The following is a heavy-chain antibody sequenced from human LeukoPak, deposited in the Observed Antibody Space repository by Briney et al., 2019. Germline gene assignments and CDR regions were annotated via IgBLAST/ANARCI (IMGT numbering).Heavy chain of an antibody. CDR3: ARADRLDGGPYLIGP. D-gene: IGHD2-21*01. Sequence: ASVKVSCKTSGYSFTDYYMHWVRQAPGQGLEWMGWINPNSGGTSSAQKFQGRVAMTRDTSTTTVYMEVSWLTSDDTAIYYCARADRLDGGPYLIGPWGQGTLVTVSS. J-gene: IGHJ5*02. CDR1: GYSFTDYY. V-gene: IGHV1-2*02. CDR2: INPNSGGT.